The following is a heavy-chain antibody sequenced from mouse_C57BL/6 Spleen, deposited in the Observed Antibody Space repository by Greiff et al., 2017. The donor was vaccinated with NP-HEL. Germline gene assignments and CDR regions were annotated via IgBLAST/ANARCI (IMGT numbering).Heavy chain of an antibody. J-gene: IGHJ4*01. CDR1: YFAFMASA. D-gene: IGHD2-10*01. Sequence: QVQLQQSGAELVRPGSSVKLSCKASYFAFMASAMHWVKQRPGHGLEWIGSFTMYSDATEYSENFKGKATLTANTSSITTYMELSSLTSEDSAVYYCAAGLPKAMDYWGQGTSVTVSS. CDR3: AAGLPKAMDY. V-gene: IGHV1-49*01. CDR2: FTMYSDAT.